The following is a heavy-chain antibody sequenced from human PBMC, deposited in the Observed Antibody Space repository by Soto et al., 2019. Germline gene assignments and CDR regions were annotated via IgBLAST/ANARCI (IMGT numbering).Heavy chain of an antibody. CDR2: IYHSGST. D-gene: IGHD3-22*01. J-gene: IGHJ5*02. V-gene: IGHV4-30-2*01. CDR1: GGSISSGGYS. CDR3: ARVPYDSSGYYWFDP. Sequence: SETLSLTCAVSGGSISSGGYSWSWIRQPPGKGLEWIGYIYHSGSTYYNPSLKSRVTISVDRSKNQFSLKLSSVTAADTAVYYCARVPYDSSGYYWFDPWGQGTLVTVSS.